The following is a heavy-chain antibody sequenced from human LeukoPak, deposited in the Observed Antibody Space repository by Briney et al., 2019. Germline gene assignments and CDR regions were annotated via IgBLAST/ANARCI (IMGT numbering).Heavy chain of an antibody. CDR1: GYTFTRYD. Sequence: ASVKASCKTSGYTFTRYDVNWVRQAPGQGPEWMGWMNPNSGNTHYAQKFQGRVTLTRNTSTSTAYMELSSLRSEDTAVYYCARGPLFNSAWLDYWGQGTLVKVSS. CDR3: ARGPLFNSAWLDY. V-gene: IGHV1-8*01. CDR2: MNPNSGNT. D-gene: IGHD3-3*01. J-gene: IGHJ4*02.